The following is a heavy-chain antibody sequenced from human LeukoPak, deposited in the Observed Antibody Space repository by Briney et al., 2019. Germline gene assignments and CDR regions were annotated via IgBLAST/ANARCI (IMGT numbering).Heavy chain of an antibody. CDR3: AKSPVPYCSGGSCYGMDV. D-gene: IGHD2-15*01. V-gene: IGHV3-23*01. CDR1: GSTFSSYA. J-gene: IGHJ6*02. CDR2: ISGSGGST. Sequence: GGSLRLSCAASGSTFSSYAMSWVRQAPGKGLEWVSAISGSGGSTYYADSVKGRFTISRDNSKNTLYLQMNSLRVEDTAGYYCAKSPVPYCSGGSCYGMDVWGQGTTVTVSS.